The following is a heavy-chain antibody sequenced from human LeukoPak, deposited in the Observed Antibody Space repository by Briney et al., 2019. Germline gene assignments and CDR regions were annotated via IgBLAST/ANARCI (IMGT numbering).Heavy chain of an antibody. CDR1: GFTFGDYA. D-gene: IGHD3-3*01. CDR3: TTDIDVLRFLEWSPVDY. V-gene: IGHV3-49*04. CDR2: IRSNGYGGSS. J-gene: IGHJ4*02. Sequence: GGSLRLSCTASGFTFGDYAMSWVRQAPGKGLEWVGFIRSNGYGGSSAYAASVRGRFTISRDDSKSIAYLQMNRLKTEDTAVYYCTTDIDVLRFLEWSPVDYWGQGPLVTVST.